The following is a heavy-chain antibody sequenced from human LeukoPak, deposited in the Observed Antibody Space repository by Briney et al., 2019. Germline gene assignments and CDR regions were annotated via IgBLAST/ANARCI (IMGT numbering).Heavy chain of an antibody. V-gene: IGHV4-59*01. D-gene: IGHD2-15*01. CDR1: GGSISSYY. Sequence: SETLSLTCTVSGGSISSYYWSWIWQPPGKGLEWIGYIYYSGSTNYNPSLKSRVTISVDTSKNQFSLKLSSVTAADTAVYYCAREAVSGEVVDWGQGTLVTVSS. J-gene: IGHJ4*02. CDR3: AREAVSGEVVD. CDR2: IYYSGST.